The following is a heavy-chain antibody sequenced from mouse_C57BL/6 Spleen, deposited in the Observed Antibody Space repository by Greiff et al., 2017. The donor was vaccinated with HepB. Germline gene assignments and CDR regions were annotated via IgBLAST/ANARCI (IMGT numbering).Heavy chain of an antibody. CDR1: GYTFTDYY. J-gene: IGHJ2*01. D-gene: IGHD1-1*01. CDR2: INPNNGGT. V-gene: IGHV1-26*01. CDR3: ARDPYYYGSSYAFDY. Sequence: VQLQQSGPELVKPGASVKISCKASGYTFTDYYMNWVKQSHGKSLEWIGDINPNNGGTSYNQKFKGKATLTVDKSSSTAYMELRSLTSEDSAVYYCARDPYYYGSSYAFDYWGQGTTLTVSS.